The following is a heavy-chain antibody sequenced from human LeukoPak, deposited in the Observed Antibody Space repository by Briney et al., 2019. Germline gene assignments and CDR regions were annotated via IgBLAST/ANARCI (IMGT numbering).Heavy chain of an antibody. J-gene: IGHJ5*02. Sequence: GASVRVSCKVSGYTLTELSMHWVRQAPGKGLEWMGGFDPEDGETIYAQKFQGRVTMTEDTSTDTAYMELSSLRSEDTAVYYCATKSAYYDSSGYYYHWGQGTLVTVSS. D-gene: IGHD3-22*01. CDR1: GYTLTELS. CDR2: FDPEDGET. CDR3: ATKSAYYDSSGYYYH. V-gene: IGHV1-24*01.